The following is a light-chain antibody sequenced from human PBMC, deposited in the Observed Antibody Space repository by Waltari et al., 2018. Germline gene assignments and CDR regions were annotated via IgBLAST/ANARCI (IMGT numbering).Light chain of an antibody. CDR2: DAS. CDR3: QQRSNWPIT. J-gene: IGKJ5*01. CDR1: QSVSIY. Sequence: EIVLTQSPATLSLSPGERATLSCRASQSVSIYLAWYQQKPGQAPRLLIYDASNRATGIPARFSGSGSGTDFTLTIGSLEPEDFAVYYCQQRSNWPITFGQGTRLEIK. V-gene: IGKV3-11*01.